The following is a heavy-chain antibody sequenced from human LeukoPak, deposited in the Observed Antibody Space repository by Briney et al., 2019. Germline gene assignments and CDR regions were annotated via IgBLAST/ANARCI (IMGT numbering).Heavy chain of an antibody. D-gene: IGHD3-22*01. V-gene: IGHV1-2*02. CDR1: GYTFTGYY. CDR2: INPNSGGT. CDR3: ARVYYDSSGYQVDY. J-gene: IGHJ4*02. Sequence: ASVKVSCKASGYTFTGYYMHWVRQAPGQGLEWMGWINPNSGGTNYAQKLQGRVTMTRDTSISTAYMELSRLRSDDTAVYYCARVYYDSSGYQVDYWGQGTLVTVSS.